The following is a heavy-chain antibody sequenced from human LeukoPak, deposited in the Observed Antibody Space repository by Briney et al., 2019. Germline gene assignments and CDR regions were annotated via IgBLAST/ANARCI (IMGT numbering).Heavy chain of an antibody. CDR1: GYSFTSHW. CDR2: IAPSDSYT. Sequence: GESLKISCKGSGYSFTSHWISWVRQMPGKGLEWVGRIAPSDSYTNYSPSFQGHVTISADKSINTAYLQWRSLKASDTAMYYCARSYGDYGNGAYYWGQGTLVTVSS. V-gene: IGHV5-10-1*01. D-gene: IGHD4-17*01. CDR3: ARSYGDYGNGAYY. J-gene: IGHJ4*02.